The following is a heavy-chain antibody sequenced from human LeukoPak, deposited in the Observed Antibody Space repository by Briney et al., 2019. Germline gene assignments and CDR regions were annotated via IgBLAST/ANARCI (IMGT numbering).Heavy chain of an antibody. CDR3: AREFGTTVTAFDI. D-gene: IGHD4-17*01. Sequence: ASVKVSCKTSGYTFTNYDINWVRQAPGQGLEWMGWINPNSGGTNYAQKFQGWVTMTRDTSISTAYMELSRLRSDDTAVYYCAREFGTTVTAFDIWGQGTMVTVSS. CDR1: GYTFTNYD. J-gene: IGHJ3*02. CDR2: INPNSGGT. V-gene: IGHV1-2*04.